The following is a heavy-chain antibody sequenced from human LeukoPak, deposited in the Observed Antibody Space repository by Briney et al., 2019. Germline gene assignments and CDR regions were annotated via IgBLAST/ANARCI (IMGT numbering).Heavy chain of an antibody. J-gene: IGHJ6*02. CDR2: ISYDGSNK. CDR1: GFSFSTYA. D-gene: IGHD2-15*01. CDR3: ASQDRLIVVVVGATVSSDCGMDV. V-gene: IGHV3-30-3*01. Sequence: PGRSLRLSCAASGFSFSTYAMHWVRQAPGKGLEWVAVISYDGSNKYYADSVKGRFTISRDNSKNTLYLQMNSLRAEDTAVYYCASQDRLIVVVVGATVSSDCGMDVWGQGTTVTVSS.